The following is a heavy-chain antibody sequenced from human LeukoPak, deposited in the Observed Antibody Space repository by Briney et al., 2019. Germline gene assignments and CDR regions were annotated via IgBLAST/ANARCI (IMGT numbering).Heavy chain of an antibody. CDR2: IKEDGSEI. V-gene: IGHV3-7*01. CDR3: ARDRGYSTFDY. Sequence: GGSLRLSCAASAFTFSTYWMSWVRQAPGKGLEWVANIKEDGSEINYVDSVKGRFTISRDNAKNSLYLQMNSLRVEDAAVYYCARDRGYSTFDYWGQGTLVTVSS. J-gene: IGHJ4*02. CDR1: AFTFSTYW. D-gene: IGHD4-23*01.